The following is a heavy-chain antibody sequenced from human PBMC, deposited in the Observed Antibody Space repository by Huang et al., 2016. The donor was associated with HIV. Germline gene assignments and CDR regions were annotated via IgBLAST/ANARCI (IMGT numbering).Heavy chain of an antibody. V-gene: IGHV3-53*02. Sequence: EVQLVETGGGLIQPGGSLRLSCAASGFTVTTSHISWVRQAPGKVLAWISLIYSGGKTYYADSVKGRFIISRDNSQNTVYLQMNSLRAEDTAVYYCAGGDYDSSGYYQGYLYYMDVWGKGTTVTVSS. CDR1: GFTVTTSH. D-gene: IGHD3-22*01. J-gene: IGHJ6*03. CDR2: IYSGGKT. CDR3: AGGDYDSSGYYQGYLYYMDV.